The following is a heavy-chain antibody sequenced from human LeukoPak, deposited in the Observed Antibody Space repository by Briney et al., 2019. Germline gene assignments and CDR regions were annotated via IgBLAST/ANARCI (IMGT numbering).Heavy chain of an antibody. D-gene: IGHD1-14*01. Sequence: GGSLRLSCAGSGFTFGGYGMHWFRQTPGKGLEGVAVIAYDGSRAFYADSVKGRSTISRDNSKNTMSVQMDDLRAEDTAVYYCTRYNNDHFDYWGQGTLVTVSS. CDR3: TRYNNDHFDY. CDR1: GFTFGGYG. J-gene: IGHJ4*02. V-gene: IGHV3-33*01. CDR2: IAYDGSRA.